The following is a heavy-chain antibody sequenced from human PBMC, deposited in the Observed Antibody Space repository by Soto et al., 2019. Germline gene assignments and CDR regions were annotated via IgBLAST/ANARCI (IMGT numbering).Heavy chain of an antibody. Sequence: GGSLRLSCAASGFTVSSKYMTWVRQAPGKGLEWVSLIQSGGTTYYADSVKGRFTVSRDNARNSLYLQMNSLRAEDTAVYYCARDLSWGSNWYYYMDVWGKGTTVTVSS. CDR1: GFTVSSKY. CDR2: IQSGGTT. J-gene: IGHJ6*03. CDR3: ARDLSWGSNWYYYMDV. D-gene: IGHD7-27*01. V-gene: IGHV3-66*01.